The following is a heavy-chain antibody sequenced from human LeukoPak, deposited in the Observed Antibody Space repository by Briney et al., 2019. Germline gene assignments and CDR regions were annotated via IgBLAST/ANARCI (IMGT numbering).Heavy chain of an antibody. J-gene: IGHJ4*02. CDR3: ARAQAGNFDY. CDR1: GYTFTSVG. CDR2: ISVYNGNT. V-gene: IGHV1-18*01. Sequence: ASGKVSCNAAGYTFTSVGISCVRHAPGQGLEWMGWISVYNGNTNYAQKFQGRVTMTTDTSTSTAYMELRSLISDDTAVYHCARAQAGNFDYWGQGTQVTVSS. D-gene: IGHD1-14*01.